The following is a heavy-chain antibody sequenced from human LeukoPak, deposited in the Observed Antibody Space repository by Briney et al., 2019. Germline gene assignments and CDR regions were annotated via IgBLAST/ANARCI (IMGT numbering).Heavy chain of an antibody. CDR2: IYYSGST. Sequence: SETLSLTCTVSGVSVSSGSYYWSWIRQPPGKGLEWIGYIYYSGSTNYNPSLKSRVTISVDTSKNQFSLKLSSVTAADTAVYYCARAPEAWYDSHLDRWGQGTLVTVSS. V-gene: IGHV4-61*01. CDR3: ARAPEAWYDSHLDR. D-gene: IGHD1-1*01. J-gene: IGHJ4*02. CDR1: GVSVSSGSYY.